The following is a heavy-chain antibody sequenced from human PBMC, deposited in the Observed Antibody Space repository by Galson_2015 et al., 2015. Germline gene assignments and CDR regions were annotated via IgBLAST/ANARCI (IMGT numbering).Heavy chain of an antibody. CDR1: GFTFSSYG. CDR2: ISYDGSNK. Sequence: SPRLSCAASGFTFSSYGTHWVRQAPGKGLEWVAVISYDGSNKYYADSVKGRFTISRDNSKNTLYLQMNSLRAEDTAVYYCARGGVVVAATSWFDPWRQGTLVTVSS. J-gene: IGHJ5*02. D-gene: IGHD2-15*01. CDR3: ARGGVVVAATSWFDP. V-gene: IGHV3-30*03.